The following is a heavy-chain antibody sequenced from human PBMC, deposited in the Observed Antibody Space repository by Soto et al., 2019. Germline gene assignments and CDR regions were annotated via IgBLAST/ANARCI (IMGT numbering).Heavy chain of an antibody. D-gene: IGHD2-2*02. Sequence: GGSLRLSCAASGFTFSSYGMHWVRQAPGKGLEWVAVISYDGSNKYYADSVKGRFTISRDNSKNTLYLQMNSLRAEDTAVYYCAKDRNLGYCSSTSCYTSYYFDYWGQGTLVTVSS. CDR1: GFTFSSYG. CDR3: AKDRNLGYCSSTSCYTSYYFDY. CDR2: ISYDGSNK. V-gene: IGHV3-30*18. J-gene: IGHJ4*02.